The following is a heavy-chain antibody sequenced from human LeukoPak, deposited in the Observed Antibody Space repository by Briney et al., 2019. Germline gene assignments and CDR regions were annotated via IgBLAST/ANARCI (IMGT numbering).Heavy chain of an antibody. D-gene: IGHD3-22*01. J-gene: IGHJ4*02. CDR2: ISSSSSYI. CDR3: ARVRRGDYYDSSGYYPLDY. Sequence: GGSLRLSCAASGFTFSSYSMNWVRQAPGKGLEWVSSISSSSSYIYYADSVKGRFTISRDNAKNSLYPQMNSLRAEDTAVYYCARVRRGDYYDSSGYYPLDYWGQGTLVTVSS. CDR1: GFTFSSYS. V-gene: IGHV3-21*01.